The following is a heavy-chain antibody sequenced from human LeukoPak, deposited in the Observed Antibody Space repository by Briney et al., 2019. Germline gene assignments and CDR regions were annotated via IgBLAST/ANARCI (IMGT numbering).Heavy chain of an antibody. J-gene: IGHJ6*03. Sequence: ASVKVSCKASGYTFTSYGISWVRQAPGQGLEWMRWISAYNGNTNYAQKLQGRVTMTTDTSTSTAYMELSSLRSEDTAVYYCASLGLPPYYYMDVWGKGTTLTVSS. CDR1: GYTFTSYG. CDR3: ASLGLPPYYYMDV. V-gene: IGHV1-18*01. CDR2: ISAYNGNT.